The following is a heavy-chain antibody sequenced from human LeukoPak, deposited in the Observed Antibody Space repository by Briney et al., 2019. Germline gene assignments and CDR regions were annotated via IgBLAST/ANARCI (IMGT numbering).Heavy chain of an antibody. CDR1: GYTFTSYG. CDR3: ARDRVGTIPEWRDGNWFDP. D-gene: IGHD5-24*01. V-gene: IGHV1-18*01. Sequence: GASVKVSCKASGYTFTSYGISWVRQAPGQGLEWMGWISAYNGNTNYAQKLQGRVTMTTDTSTSTAYMELRSLRSDDTAVYYCARDRVGTIPEWRDGNWFDPWGQGTLVTVSS. J-gene: IGHJ5*02. CDR2: ISAYNGNT.